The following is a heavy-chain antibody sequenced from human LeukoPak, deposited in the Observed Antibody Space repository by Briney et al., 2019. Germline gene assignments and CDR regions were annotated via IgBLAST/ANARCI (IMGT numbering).Heavy chain of an antibody. CDR1: GGTFSSYA. V-gene: IGHV1-69*05. J-gene: IGHJ5*02. Sequence: EASVKVSCKASGGTFSSYAISWVRQAPGQGLEWMGGIIPIFGTANYAQKFQGRVTITTDESTSTAYMELSSLRSEDTAVYYCARDNYAGANRFDPWGQGTLVTVSS. CDR3: ARDNYAGANRFDP. D-gene: IGHD1-7*01. CDR2: IIPIFGTA.